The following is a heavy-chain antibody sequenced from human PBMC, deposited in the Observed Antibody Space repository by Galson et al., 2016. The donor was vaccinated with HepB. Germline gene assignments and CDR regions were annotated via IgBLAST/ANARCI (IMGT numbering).Heavy chain of an antibody. Sequence: SETLSLTCTVSGDSISSGRFYWGWIRQPPGQGLEWIGSVYYSGTTYYNPSLKSRLTISIDTSKDQFSLTLSSVTAADTAVYYCVRHGVGAYNYGSGSSQGFKYWGQGTLVTVSS. J-gene: IGHJ4*02. CDR3: VRHGVGAYNYGSGSSQGFKY. CDR2: VYYSGTT. V-gene: IGHV4-39*01. CDR1: GDSISSGRFY. D-gene: IGHD3-10*01.